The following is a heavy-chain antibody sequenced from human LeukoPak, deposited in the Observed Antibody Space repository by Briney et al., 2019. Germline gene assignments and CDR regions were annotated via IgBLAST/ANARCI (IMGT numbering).Heavy chain of an antibody. CDR2: IYYSGST. CDR1: GGSISSYY. CDR3: ARGPYYYDSYYFDY. V-gene: IGHV4-59*01. J-gene: IGHJ4*02. Sequence: SETLSLTCTVSGGSISSYYWSWIRQPPGKGLEWIGYIYYSGSTNYNPSLKSRVTISVDTSKNQFSLKLSSVTAADTAVYYCARGPYYYDSYYFDYWGQGTLVTVSS. D-gene: IGHD3-22*01.